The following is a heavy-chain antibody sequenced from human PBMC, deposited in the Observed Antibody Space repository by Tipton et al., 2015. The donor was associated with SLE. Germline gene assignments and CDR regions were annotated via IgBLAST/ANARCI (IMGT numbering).Heavy chain of an antibody. CDR3: ARGASSWNFDY. CDR1: GGSISSYY. Sequence: LRLSCTVSGGSISSYYWSWIRQPPGKGLEWIGYVYYSGSTNYNPSLKSRVTISVDTSKKQFSLKLRSVTAADTALYYCARGASSWNFDYWGQGSLVTVSS. V-gene: IGHV4-59*12. D-gene: IGHD6-13*01. J-gene: IGHJ4*02. CDR2: VYYSGST.